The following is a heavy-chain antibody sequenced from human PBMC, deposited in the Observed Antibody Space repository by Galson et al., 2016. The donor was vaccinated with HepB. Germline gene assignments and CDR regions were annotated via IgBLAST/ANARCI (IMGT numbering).Heavy chain of an antibody. Sequence: SETLSLTCAVYGGSFSGSYWSWLRQPPGKGLEWIGEITHSGTTNYNTSLTSRVTISVDTSKNQFSLQLNSVTPEDTAVYYCVRGFWSNGMDVWGQGTTVTVS. D-gene: IGHD3-3*01. J-gene: IGHJ6*02. CDR2: ITHSGTT. V-gene: IGHV4-34*01. CDR3: VRGFWSNGMDV. CDR1: GGSFSGSY.